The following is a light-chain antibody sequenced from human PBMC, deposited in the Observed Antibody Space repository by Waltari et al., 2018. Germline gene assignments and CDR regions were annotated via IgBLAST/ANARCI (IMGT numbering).Light chain of an antibody. Sequence: EIVLTQSPGTLSLSPGERATLSCRASQNVGTYLAWYQQKPGQAPRLLIYHASSRATGIPDRFSGSGYGTDFSLTISRLEPEDFAVYYCQNHERLPAMFGQGTNVEIK. CDR3: QNHERLPAM. J-gene: IGKJ1*01. V-gene: IGKV3-20*01. CDR2: HAS. CDR1: QNVGTY.